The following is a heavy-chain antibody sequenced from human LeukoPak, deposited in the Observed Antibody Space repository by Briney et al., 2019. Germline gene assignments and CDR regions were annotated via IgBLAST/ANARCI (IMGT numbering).Heavy chain of an antibody. D-gene: IGHD3-10*01. CDR3: ARETMVRGVISASYYYYYMDV. CDR2: MNPNSGNT. V-gene: IGHV1-8*03. CDR1: GYTFTSYD. Sequence: ASVKVSCKASGYTFTSYDINWVRQATGQGLEWMGWMNPNSGNTGYAQKFQGRVTITRNTSISTAYMELSSLRSEDTAVYYCARETMVRGVISASYYYYYMDVWGKGTTVTVSS. J-gene: IGHJ6*03.